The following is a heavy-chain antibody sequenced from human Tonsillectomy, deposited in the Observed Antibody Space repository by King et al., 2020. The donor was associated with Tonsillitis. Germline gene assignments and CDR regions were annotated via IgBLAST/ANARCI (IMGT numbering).Heavy chain of an antibody. CDR1: GGSISSYY. CDR3: ARESGTNSSGALDY. CDR2: IYTSGST. Sequence: QLQESGPGLVKPSETLSLTCTVSGGSISSYYWTWIRQPAGKGLEWIGRIYTSGSTNYNPSLKSRVTMSVDTSKNQFSLRLSSVTAADTAVYYCARESGTNSSGALDYWGQGTLVTVSS. V-gene: IGHV4-4*07. D-gene: IGHD6-6*01. J-gene: IGHJ4*02.